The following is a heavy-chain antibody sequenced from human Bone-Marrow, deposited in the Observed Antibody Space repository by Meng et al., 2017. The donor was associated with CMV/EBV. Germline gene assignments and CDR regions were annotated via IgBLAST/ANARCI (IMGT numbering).Heavy chain of an antibody. D-gene: IGHD4-23*01. V-gene: IGHV3-48*04. CDR1: GFTFSSYS. CDR3: ARVTVVLASDY. Sequence: GESLKISCAASGFTFSSYSMNWVRQAPGKGLEWVSYISSSSSTIYYADSVKGRFTISRDNAKNSLYLQMNSLRAEDTAVYYCARVTVVLASDYWGQGTLVTVS. J-gene: IGHJ4*02. CDR2: ISSSSSTI.